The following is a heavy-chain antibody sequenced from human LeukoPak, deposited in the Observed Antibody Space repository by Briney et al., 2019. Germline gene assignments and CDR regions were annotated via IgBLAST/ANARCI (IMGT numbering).Heavy chain of an antibody. V-gene: IGHV3-30*02. CDR1: GFIFSSYG. CDR3: AKDNAKVTTIRRVPHYMDV. J-gene: IGHJ6*03. Sequence: GGSLRLSCAASGFIFSSYGMHWVRQAPGKGLEWVAFIRYDGSIKYYADSVKGRFTISRDNSKNTLYLQMSSLTAEDTAVYYCAKDNAKVTTIRRVPHYMDVWGKGATVTISS. D-gene: IGHD5-12*01. CDR2: IRYDGSIK.